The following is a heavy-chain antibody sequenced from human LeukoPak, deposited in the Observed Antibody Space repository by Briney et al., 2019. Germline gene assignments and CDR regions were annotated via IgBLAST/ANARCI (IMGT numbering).Heavy chain of an antibody. CDR3: ARSKRWFGGRPGDY. CDR2: INHSGST. CDR1: GDSFSGYY. J-gene: IGHJ4*02. V-gene: IGHV4-34*01. Sequence: SETLSLTCAVYGDSFSGYYWIWIRQPPGKGLEWIGEINHSGSTNYNPSLKSRVTISVDTFKNQFSLKLSSVTAADTAVYYCARSKRWFGGRPGDYWGQGTLVTVSS. D-gene: IGHD3-10*01.